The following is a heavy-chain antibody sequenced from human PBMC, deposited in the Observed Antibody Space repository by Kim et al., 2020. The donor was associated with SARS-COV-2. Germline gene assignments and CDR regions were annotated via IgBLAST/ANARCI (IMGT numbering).Heavy chain of an antibody. V-gene: IGHV4-34*01. CDR1: GGSFSGYY. Sequence: SETLSLTCAVYGGSFSGYYWSWIRQPPGKGLEWIGEINHSGSTNYNPSLKSRVTISVDTSKNQFSLKLSSVTAADTAVYYCASLAVAGHHLAYWGQGTLVTVSS. J-gene: IGHJ4*02. D-gene: IGHD6-19*01. CDR2: INHSGST. CDR3: ASLAVAGHHLAY.